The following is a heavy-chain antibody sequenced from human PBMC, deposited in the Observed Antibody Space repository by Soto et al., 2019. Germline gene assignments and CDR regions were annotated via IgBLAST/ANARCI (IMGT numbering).Heavy chain of an antibody. Sequence: QLQLQESGPGLVKPSETLSLTCTVSGGSISSSSYYWGWIRQPPGKGLEWIGSIYYSGSTYYNPSLKSRVTISVDTSKNQLSLKLRSVTAADTAVYYCARHQSHSSSYVVPWGQGTLVTVSS. J-gene: IGHJ5*02. CDR2: IYYSGST. CDR3: ARHQSHSSSYVVP. CDR1: GGSISSSSYY. V-gene: IGHV4-39*01. D-gene: IGHD6-13*01.